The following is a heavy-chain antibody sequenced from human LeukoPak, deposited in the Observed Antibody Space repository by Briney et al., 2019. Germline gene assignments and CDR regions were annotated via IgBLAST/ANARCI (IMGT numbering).Heavy chain of an antibody. D-gene: IGHD3-22*01. J-gene: IGHJ1*01. Sequence: PAASVKVSCKVSGYTLTELSMHWVRQAPGKGLEWMGGFDPEDGETIYAQKFQGRVTITADESTSTAYMELSSLRSEDTAVYYCARDVGRYYDSSGYYPFQHWGQGTLVTVSS. CDR1: GYTLTELS. V-gene: IGHV1-24*01. CDR2: FDPEDGET. CDR3: ARDVGRYYDSSGYYPFQH.